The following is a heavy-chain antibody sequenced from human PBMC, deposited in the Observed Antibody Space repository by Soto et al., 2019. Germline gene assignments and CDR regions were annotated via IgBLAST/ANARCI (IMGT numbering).Heavy chain of an antibody. Sequence: QVQLVESGGGVVQPGRSLRLSCAASGFTFSSYAMHWVRQAPGKGLEWVAVISYDGSNKYYADSVKGRFTISRDNSKNTLYLQMNSLRAEDTAVYYCARQAAPAIDWYFDLWGRGTLVTVSS. J-gene: IGHJ2*01. V-gene: IGHV3-30-3*01. CDR1: GFTFSSYA. CDR2: ISYDGSNK. D-gene: IGHD6-13*01. CDR3: ARQAAPAIDWYFDL.